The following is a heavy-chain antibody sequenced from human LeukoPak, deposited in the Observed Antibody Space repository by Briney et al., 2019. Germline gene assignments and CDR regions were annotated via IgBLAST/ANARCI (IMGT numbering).Heavy chain of an antibody. CDR2: IFNTGNT. CDR3: ASRPADTTWYGVFDY. Sequence: SETLSLTCSVSGGSINSHYWSWIRQPPGKRLEWIGYIFNTGNTNYNPSLASRVTMSVDTSRAQFFLRLSPVTAADAAIYYCASRPADTTWYGVFDYWSQGTLVTVSS. J-gene: IGHJ4*02. D-gene: IGHD3-10*01. V-gene: IGHV4-59*11. CDR1: GGSINSHY.